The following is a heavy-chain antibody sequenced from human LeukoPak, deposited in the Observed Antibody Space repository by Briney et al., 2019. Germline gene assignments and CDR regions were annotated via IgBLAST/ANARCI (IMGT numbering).Heavy chain of an antibody. V-gene: IGHV3-23*01. CDR2: VSGSAVTT. D-gene: IGHD6-19*01. Sequence: GGSLRLSCAASGFTFNSYAMSWVRQAPGQGLEWVSGVSGSAVTTYYADSVKGRFTISRDDSKNTLYLQMNSLRPEDTAVYYCAKAPVMFTNGWYYFDYWGQGTLVTVSS. CDR1: GFTFNSYA. J-gene: IGHJ4*02. CDR3: AKAPVMFTNGWYYFDY.